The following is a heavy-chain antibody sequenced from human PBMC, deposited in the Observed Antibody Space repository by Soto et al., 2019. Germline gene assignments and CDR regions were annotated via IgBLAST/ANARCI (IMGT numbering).Heavy chain of an antibody. CDR3: AKDRRLRYFDWLLP. Sequence: GGSLRLSCAASGFTFSSYGMHWVRQAPGKGLEWVAVISHDGSNKYYADSVKGRFTISRDNSKNTLYLQMNSLRAEDTAVYYCAKDRRLRYFDWLLPGGQGTLVTVSS. D-gene: IGHD3-9*01. CDR1: GFTFSSYG. V-gene: IGHV3-30*18. CDR2: ISHDGSNK. J-gene: IGHJ4*02.